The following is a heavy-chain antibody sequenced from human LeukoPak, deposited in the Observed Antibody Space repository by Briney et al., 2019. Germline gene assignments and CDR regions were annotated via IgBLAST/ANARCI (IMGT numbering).Heavy chain of an antibody. CDR2: INHSGST. J-gene: IGHJ5*02. D-gene: IGHD6-13*01. Sequence: SETLSLTCAVYGGSFSGYYWSWIRQPPGKGLEWIGEINHSGSTNYNPSLKSRVTISVDTSKNQFSLKLSSVTAADTAVYYCARGGREIAAAGTDWFDPWGQGTLVTVSS. CDR1: GGSFSGYY. CDR3: ARGGREIAAAGTDWFDP. V-gene: IGHV4-34*01.